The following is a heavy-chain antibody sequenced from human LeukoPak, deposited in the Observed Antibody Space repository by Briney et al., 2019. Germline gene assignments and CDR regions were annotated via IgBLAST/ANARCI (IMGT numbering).Heavy chain of an antibody. D-gene: IGHD6-13*01. J-gene: IGHJ4*02. CDR2: ISGSGGST. CDR1: GFTFSSYA. V-gene: IGHV3-23*01. CDR3: ARGIAAAGYFDY. Sequence: GGSLRLSCAASGFTFSSYAMSWVRQAPGKGLEWVSAISGSGGSTYYADSVKGRFTISRDNSKNTLYLQMNSLRAEDTAVYYCARGIAAAGYFDYWGQGTLVTVSS.